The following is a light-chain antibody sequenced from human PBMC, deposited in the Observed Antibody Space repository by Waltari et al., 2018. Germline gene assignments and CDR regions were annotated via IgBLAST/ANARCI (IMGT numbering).Light chain of an antibody. Sequence: QSVLTQPPSASGTPGQRVTISCSGSSSNIGRNTVNWYQQLPGTAPKLLIYSNNQRPSGVPDLFSGSKSGTSAALAISGLQSEDEADYYCAAWDDSLNGHYVFGTGTKVTVL. CDR2: SNN. J-gene: IGLJ1*01. CDR3: AAWDDSLNGHYV. V-gene: IGLV1-44*01. CDR1: SSNIGRNT.